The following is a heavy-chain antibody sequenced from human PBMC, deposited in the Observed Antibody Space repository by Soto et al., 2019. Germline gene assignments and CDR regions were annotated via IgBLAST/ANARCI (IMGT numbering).Heavy chain of an antibody. CDR2: LRDSVGTT. CDR1: GFSFGTYT. J-gene: IGHJ6*01. CDR3: AKHLIGGLLKTPFDL. V-gene: IGHV3-23*01. D-gene: IGHD1-26*01. Sequence: GWSLRLSCAASGFSFGTYTVNLVRQAPGMGLEWVSCLRDSVGTTHYAYSVKGRFTISRDNSKNTLYLQMNNLRAEDTAVYYYAKHLIGGLLKTPFDLWGQETKFTFS.